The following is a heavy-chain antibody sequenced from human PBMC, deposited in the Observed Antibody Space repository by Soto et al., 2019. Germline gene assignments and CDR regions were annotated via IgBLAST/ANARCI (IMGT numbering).Heavy chain of an antibody. CDR3: ARALSLGGSVSGY. D-gene: IGHD2-15*01. CDR2: IIPIFGTA. J-gene: IGHJ4*02. Sequence: SVKVSCKASGGTFSSYAISWVRQAPGQGLEWMGGIIPIFGTANYAQKFQGRVTITADKSTSTAYMELSSLRSEDTAVYYCARALSLGGSVSGYWGQGTLVTVSS. CDR1: GGTFSSYA. V-gene: IGHV1-69*06.